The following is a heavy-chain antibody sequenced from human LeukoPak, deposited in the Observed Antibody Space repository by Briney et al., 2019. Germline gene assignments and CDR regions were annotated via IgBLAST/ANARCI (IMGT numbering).Heavy chain of an antibody. D-gene: IGHD6-19*01. Sequence: SETLSLTCTVSGGSISSRSYYWGWIRQPPGKGLEWIGYIYGSGSTHYDPSLRSRVTISEDTSKNQFSLKLTSVTAADTAVYYCARNVGWYSHDSWGQGTLVTVSS. CDR1: GGSISSRSYY. J-gene: IGHJ4*02. CDR2: IYGSGST. CDR3: ARNVGWYSHDS. V-gene: IGHV4-61*05.